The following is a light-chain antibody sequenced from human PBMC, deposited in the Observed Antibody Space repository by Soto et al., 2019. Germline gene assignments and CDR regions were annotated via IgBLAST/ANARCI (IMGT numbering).Light chain of an antibody. CDR2: EGI. Sequence: QSALTQPASVSGSPGKSITISSTGTHSDVGGHNLVSWYQQYPGKPPKLIIYEGIKRPSGASNRFSGSKSGNTASLTISGLPSEDEADYYCYSYAGTTTTVFGNRTKVTVL. CDR1: HSDVGGHNL. CDR3: YSYAGTTTTV. J-gene: IGLJ1*01. V-gene: IGLV2-23*01.